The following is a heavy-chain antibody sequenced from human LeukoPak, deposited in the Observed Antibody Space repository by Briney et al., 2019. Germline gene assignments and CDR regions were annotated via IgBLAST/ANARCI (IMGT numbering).Heavy chain of an antibody. D-gene: IGHD3-3*01. J-gene: IGHJ4*02. CDR2: INHSGST. V-gene: IGHV4-34*01. Sequence: SETLSLTCAVYGGSFSGYYWSWIRQPPGKGLEWIGEINHSGSTNYNPSLKSRVTISVDTSKNQFSLKLSSVTAADTAVYYCARVSAFVFWGGYGYIDYWGQGTLVTVSS. CDR1: GGSFSGYY. CDR3: ARVSAFVFWGGYGYIDY.